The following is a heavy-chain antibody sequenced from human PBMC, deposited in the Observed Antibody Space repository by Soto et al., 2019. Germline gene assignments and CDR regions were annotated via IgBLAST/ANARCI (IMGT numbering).Heavy chain of an antibody. J-gene: IGHJ4*02. D-gene: IGHD1-7*01. V-gene: IGHV4-4*02. Sequence: SETLSLTCAVSGGSISSSSWWTWVRQSPGKGLEWIGEIFESGATNYNPSLKSRLTMSVDKSKNQFSLNLSPLTAADTAVYFCTTSHAGELNNWGQGTLVTV. CDR3: TTSHAGELNN. CDR2: IFESGAT. CDR1: GGSISSSSW.